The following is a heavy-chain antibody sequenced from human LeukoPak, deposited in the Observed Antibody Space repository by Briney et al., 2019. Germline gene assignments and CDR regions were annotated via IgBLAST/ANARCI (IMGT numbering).Heavy chain of an antibody. V-gene: IGHV1-69*04. CDR3: ARDRAGSGSDY. J-gene: IGHJ4*02. CDR1: GGTFSSYA. Sequence: SVKVSCKASGGTFSSYAISWVRQAPGQGLEWMGRIIPNLGIANYAQKFQGRVTITADKSTSTAYMELSSLRSEDTAVYYCARDRAGSGSDYWGQGTLVTVSS. D-gene: IGHD6-19*01. CDR2: IIPNLGIA.